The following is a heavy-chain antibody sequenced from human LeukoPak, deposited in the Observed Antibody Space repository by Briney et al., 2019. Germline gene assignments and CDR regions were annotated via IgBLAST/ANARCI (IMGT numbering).Heavy chain of an antibody. CDR3: ARDRPTRVLEWLSSPTYYYGMDV. J-gene: IGHJ6*02. D-gene: IGHD3-3*01. V-gene: IGHV1-46*01. CDR2: INPSGGST. CDR1: GYTFTSYY. Sequence: ASVKVSCKASGYTFTSYYMHWVRQAPGQGLEWMGIINPSGGSTSYAQKFQGRVTMTRDTSTSTAYMELRSLRSDDTAVYYCARDRPTRVLEWLSSPTYYYGMDVWGQGTTVTVSS.